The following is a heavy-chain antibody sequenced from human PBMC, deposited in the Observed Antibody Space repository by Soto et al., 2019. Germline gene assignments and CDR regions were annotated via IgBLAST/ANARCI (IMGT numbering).Heavy chain of an antibody. V-gene: IGHV4-59*01. Sequence: QVQLQESGPGLVKPSETLSLTCTVSGGSISSYYWSWIRQPPGKGLEWIGYIYYSGSTNYNPSLKSRVTISVDTSKNQFSLKLSSVTAADTAVYYCAREGLTRGTRRAAAGTPNQVNWFDPWGQGTLVTVSS. CDR3: AREGLTRGTRRAAAGTPNQVNWFDP. CDR2: IYYSGST. D-gene: IGHD6-13*01. CDR1: GGSISSYY. J-gene: IGHJ5*02.